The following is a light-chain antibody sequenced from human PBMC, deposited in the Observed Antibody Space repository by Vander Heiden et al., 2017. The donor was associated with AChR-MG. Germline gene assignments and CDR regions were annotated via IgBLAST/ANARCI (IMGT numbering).Light chain of an antibody. CDR2: GAS. Sequence: EIVLTQSPGTLSLSPGERANLSCRGSQSVSSSYLAWYQQKPGQARRLLIYGASSRATGIPDRFSGSGSGTDFTLTISRLEPEDFAVYYCQQYGSSPLTFGGGTKVEIK. J-gene: IGKJ4*01. CDR3: QQYGSSPLT. CDR1: QSVSSSY. V-gene: IGKV3-20*01.